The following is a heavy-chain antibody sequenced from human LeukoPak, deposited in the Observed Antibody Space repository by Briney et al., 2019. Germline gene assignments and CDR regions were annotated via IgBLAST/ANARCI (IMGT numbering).Heavy chain of an antibody. V-gene: IGHV4-59*08. Sequence: PSETLSLTCSVSGGSIRSYYWSWIRQPPGKGLEWIGNIYYSGSTNCNPSLKSRVTISVDTSKNQFSLKLSSVTAADTAVYYCASTGNHFDYWGQGTLVTVSS. CDR3: ASTGNHFDY. CDR2: IYYSGST. D-gene: IGHD1-14*01. J-gene: IGHJ4*02. CDR1: GGSIRSYY.